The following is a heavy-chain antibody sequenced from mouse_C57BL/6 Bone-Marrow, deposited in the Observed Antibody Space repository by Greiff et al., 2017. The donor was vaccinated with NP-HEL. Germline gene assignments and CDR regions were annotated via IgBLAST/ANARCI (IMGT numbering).Heavy chain of an antibody. V-gene: IGHV10-1*01. J-gene: IGHJ4*01. CDR1: GFSFNTYA. D-gene: IGHD1-1*01. CDR2: IRSKSNNYAT. Sequence: EAGGGLVQPKGSLKLSCAASGFSFNTYAMNWVRQAPGKGLEWVARIRSKSNNYATYYADSVKDRFTISRDDSESMLYLQMNNLKTEDTAMYYCVRLSVVPLYAMDYWGQGTSVTVSS. CDR3: VRLSVVPLYAMDY.